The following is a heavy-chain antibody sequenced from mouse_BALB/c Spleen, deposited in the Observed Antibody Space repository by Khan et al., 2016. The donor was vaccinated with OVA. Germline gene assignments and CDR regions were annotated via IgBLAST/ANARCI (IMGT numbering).Heavy chain of an antibody. CDR2: ISTYYGDA. J-gene: IGHJ3*01. V-gene: IGHV1S137*01. Sequence: VQLQQSGAELVRPGVSVKISCKGSGYTFTDCTMHWVKQSHAMSLEWIGVISTYYGDATYNQKFKDKATMTVDKSSSTAYMELARLTSEDSAIXYFTVGWGGNRFAYWGQGTLVTVSA. D-gene: IGHD1-1*02. CDR3: TVGWGGNRFAY. CDR1: GYTFTDCT.